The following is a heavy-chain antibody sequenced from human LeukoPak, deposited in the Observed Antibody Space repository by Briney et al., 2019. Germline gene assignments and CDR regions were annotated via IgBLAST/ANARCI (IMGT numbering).Heavy chain of an antibody. CDR3: ARDPPYYDSSGRDDAFDI. CDR1: GGSISSGGYY. V-gene: IGHV4-31*03. D-gene: IGHD3-22*01. CDR2: IYYSGST. Sequence: TSQTLSLTCTVSGGSISSGGYYWSWIRQHPGKGLEWIGYIYYSGSTYYNPSLKGRVTISVDTSKNQFSLKLSSVTAADTAVYYCARDPPYYDSSGRDDAFDIWGQGTMVTVSS. J-gene: IGHJ3*02.